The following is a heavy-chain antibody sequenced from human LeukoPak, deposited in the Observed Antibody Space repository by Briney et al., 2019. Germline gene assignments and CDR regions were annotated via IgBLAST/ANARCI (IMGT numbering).Heavy chain of an antibody. CDR3: ARHPSGWQWLGGGNWFDP. CDR1: GFTFDDYG. V-gene: IGHV3-66*02. CDR2: IYSGGST. J-gene: IGHJ5*02. D-gene: IGHD6-19*01. Sequence: PGGSLRLSCAASGFTFDDYGMSWVRQAPGKGLEWVPIIYSGGSTFYADSVKGRFTISRDNSKNTLYLQMNSLRAEDTAVYYCARHPSGWQWLGGGNWFDPWGQGTLVTVSS.